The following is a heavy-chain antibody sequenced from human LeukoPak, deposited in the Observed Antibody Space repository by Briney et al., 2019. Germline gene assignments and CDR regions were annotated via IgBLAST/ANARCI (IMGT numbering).Heavy chain of an antibody. J-gene: IGHJ4*02. D-gene: IGHD3-10*01. Sequence: SETLSLTCTVSGGSISSYYWSWIRQPAGKGLEWIGRIYTSGSTNYNPSLKSRVTMSVDTSKNQFSLKLSSVTAADTAVYYCARGPHDVWGFGELTDYWGQGTLVTVSS. CDR3: ARGPHDVWGFGELTDY. CDR1: GGSISSYY. CDR2: IYTSGST. V-gene: IGHV4-4*07.